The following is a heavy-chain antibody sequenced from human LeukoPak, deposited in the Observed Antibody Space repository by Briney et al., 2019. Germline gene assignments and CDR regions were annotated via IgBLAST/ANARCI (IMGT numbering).Heavy chain of an antibody. J-gene: IGHJ6*03. D-gene: IGHD6-13*01. CDR1: GCTFTTYA. V-gene: IGHV1-2*02. Sequence: ASVKVSCKASGCTFTTYAMNWVRQAPGQGLEWMGWINPNSGGTNYAQKFQGRVTMTRDTSISTAYMELSRLRSDDTAVYYCARDAIAAAGTQLPYYYYYMDVWGKGTTVTISS. CDR3: ARDAIAAAGTQLPYYYYYMDV. CDR2: INPNSGGT.